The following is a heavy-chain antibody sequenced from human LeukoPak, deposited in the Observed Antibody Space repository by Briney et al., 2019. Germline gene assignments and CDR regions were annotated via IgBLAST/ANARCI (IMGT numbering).Heavy chain of an antibody. CDR3: ARQADPNYYDSSGRDTSRRGRGYFDY. CDR1: GGSFSGYY. V-gene: IGHV4-34*01. Sequence: PSETLSLTCAVYGGSFSGYYWSWIRQPPGKGLEWIGEINHSGSTNYNPSLKSRVTISVDTSKNQFSLKLSSVTAADTAVYYCARQADPNYYDSSGRDTSRRGRGYFDYWGQGTLVTVSS. J-gene: IGHJ4*02. D-gene: IGHD3-22*01. CDR2: INHSGST.